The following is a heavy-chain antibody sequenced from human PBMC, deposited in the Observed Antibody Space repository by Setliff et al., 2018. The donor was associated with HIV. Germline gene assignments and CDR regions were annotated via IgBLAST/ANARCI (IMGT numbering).Heavy chain of an antibody. CDR2: IDHIGST. CDR3: ARRAMWGDLDY. D-gene: IGHD3-16*01. CDR1: GETFRGYK. Sequence: SETLSLTCGVSGETFRGYKWSWIRQSPGKGLEWIGEIDHIGSTTYNPSLKTRINMSSDTSKRQFSLKLSSVTAADTATYYCARRAMWGDLDYWGQGALVTVSS. J-gene: IGHJ4*02. V-gene: IGHV4-34*01.